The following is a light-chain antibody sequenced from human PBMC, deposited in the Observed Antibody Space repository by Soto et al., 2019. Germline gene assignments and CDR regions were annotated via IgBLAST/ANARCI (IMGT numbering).Light chain of an antibody. CDR2: GAS. Sequence: IVMTQSPATLSVSPGERATLSCRASQSVSSNLAWYQQKPGQAPRLLIYGASTRATGIPARFSGSGSGTEFTLPISSLQSEDFAVYYCQQYNNWWTFGQGTKV. CDR3: QQYNNWWT. CDR1: QSVSSN. J-gene: IGKJ1*01. V-gene: IGKV3-15*01.